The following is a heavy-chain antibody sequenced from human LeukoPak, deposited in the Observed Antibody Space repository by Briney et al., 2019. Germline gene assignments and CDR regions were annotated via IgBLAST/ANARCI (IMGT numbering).Heavy chain of an antibody. J-gene: IGHJ4*02. D-gene: IGHD3-10*01. Sequence: SGGSLRLSCAAPGFTFSSYGMHWVRQAPGKGLEWVAVISSDGSNAYYADSVKGRFTMSRDNSKNTLFVRMNSLRAEDTAVYYCAKDLSGRKGPFDYWGQGTLVTVSS. CDR1: GFTFSSYG. V-gene: IGHV3-30*18. CDR2: ISSDGSNA. CDR3: AKDLSGRKGPFDY.